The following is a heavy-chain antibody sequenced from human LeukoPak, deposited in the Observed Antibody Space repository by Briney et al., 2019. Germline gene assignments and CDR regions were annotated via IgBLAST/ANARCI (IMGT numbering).Heavy chain of an antibody. CDR3: ASRRDGYNFRGLDI. D-gene: IGHD5-24*01. CDR1: GFSFSNYW. J-gene: IGHJ3*02. CDR2: INSDGSTT. V-gene: IGHV3-74*03. Sequence: GGSLRLSCAASGFSFSNYWMCWVRQAPGKGLVCVSRINSDGSTTTYADSVRGRFTISRDNAKSTLYLQMNSLRAEDTAVYYCASRRDGYNFRGLDIWGQGTKVTVSS.